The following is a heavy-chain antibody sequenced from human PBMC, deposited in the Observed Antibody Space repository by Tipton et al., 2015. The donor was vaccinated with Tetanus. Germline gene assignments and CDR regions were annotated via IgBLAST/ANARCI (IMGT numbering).Heavy chain of an antibody. Sequence: SLRLSCATSGLFFKNAWMNWVRQAPGKGLEWVGRIKSKTDGGATDYAARVKDRFSISRDDSKDTLFLQMISLKTGDTAVYYCATSGIVGSGYRVGYWGRGTLVVVSS. D-gene: IGHD1-26*01. CDR2: IKSKTDGGAT. CDR1: GLFFKNAW. J-gene: IGHJ4*02. V-gene: IGHV3-15*07. CDR3: ATSGIVGSGYRVGY.